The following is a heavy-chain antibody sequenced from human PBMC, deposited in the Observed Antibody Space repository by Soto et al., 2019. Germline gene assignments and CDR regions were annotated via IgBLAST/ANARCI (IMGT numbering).Heavy chain of an antibody. Sequence: QVQLVQSGAEVKKPGASVKVSCKASGYIFTNYYINWVRQAPGQGLEWMAIINPLPTSGSTNYAQKFQGRVTVTRDTSTSTVYLELSSLRSDDTAVYYCARDLAAAAYWRQGTLVTVSS. V-gene: IGHV1-46*01. J-gene: IGHJ4*02. CDR1: GYIFTNYY. CDR3: ARDLAAAAY. CDR2: INPLPTSGST. D-gene: IGHD6-13*01.